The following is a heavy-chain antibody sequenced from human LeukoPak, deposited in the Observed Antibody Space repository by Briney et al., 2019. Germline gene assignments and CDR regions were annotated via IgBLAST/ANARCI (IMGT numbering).Heavy chain of an antibody. J-gene: IGHJ5*02. CDR3: ARGSDIQLWAITNWFDP. Sequence: SETLSLTCAVYGGSFSGYYWSWIRQPPGKGLEWIGEINHSGSTNYNPSLKSRVTISVDTSKNQFSLKLSSVTAADTAVYYCARGSDIQLWAITNWFDPWGQGTLVTVSS. D-gene: IGHD5-18*01. CDR1: GGSFSGYY. V-gene: IGHV4-34*01. CDR2: INHSGST.